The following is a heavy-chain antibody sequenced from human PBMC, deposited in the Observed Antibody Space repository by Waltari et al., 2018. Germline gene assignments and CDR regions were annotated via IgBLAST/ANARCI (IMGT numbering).Heavy chain of an antibody. D-gene: IGHD3-10*01. V-gene: IGHV5-51*01. CDR1: GYSFTSYW. J-gene: IGHJ3*02. CDR3: ARHRYYYPMGDAFDI. CDR2: IDPGASDT. Sequence: EVQLVQSGAEVKKPGESLKISCKGSGYSFTSYWIGWVRQMPGKGLEWMGIIDPGASDTRYSPSFQGQVTISADKSISTAYLQWSSLKASDTAMYYCARHRYYYPMGDAFDIWGQGTMVTVSS.